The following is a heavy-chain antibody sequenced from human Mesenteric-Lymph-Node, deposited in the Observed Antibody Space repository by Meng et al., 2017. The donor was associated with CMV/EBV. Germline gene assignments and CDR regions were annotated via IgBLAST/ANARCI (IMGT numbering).Heavy chain of an antibody. J-gene: IGHJ4*02. CDR3: ARHEDGYNSFDY. Sequence: SCKGSRYLFTSYWISWVRQMPGKGLEWMGRIDPSDSYTNYSPSFQGHVTISADKSISTAYLQWSSLKASDTAMYYCARHEDGYNSFDYWGQGTLVTVSS. V-gene: IGHV5-10-1*01. D-gene: IGHD5-24*01. CDR2: IDPSDSYT. CDR1: RYLFTSYW.